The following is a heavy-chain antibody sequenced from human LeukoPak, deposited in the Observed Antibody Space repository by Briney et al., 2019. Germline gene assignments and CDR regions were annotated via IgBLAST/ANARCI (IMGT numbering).Heavy chain of an antibody. D-gene: IGHD2-2*01. CDR2: IYYSGST. V-gene: IGHV4-39*01. CDR1: GGSISSSSYH. Sequence: SETLSLTCTVSGGSISSSSYHWGWIRQPPGKGLEWIGSIYYSGSTYYNPSLKSRVTISVDTSKNQFSLKLSSVTAADTAVYYCARHGDIVVVPAANWFDPWGQGTLVTVSS. CDR3: ARHGDIVVVPAANWFDP. J-gene: IGHJ5*02.